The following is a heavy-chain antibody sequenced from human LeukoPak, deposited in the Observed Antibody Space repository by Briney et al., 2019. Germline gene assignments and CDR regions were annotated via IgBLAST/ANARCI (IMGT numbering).Heavy chain of an antibody. CDR1: GGSFSGYY. CDR3: ARGVGYSISWYSC. CDR2: INYSRST. D-gene: IGHD6-13*01. Sequence: PSQTLSPTCAVYGGSFSGYYWSWISQPPRKGLEWIREINYSRSTNYVPSLKSRVTISVDTYKNQFSLQLSSVTAADTAVYYCARGVGYSISWYSCWGQGTLVTGSS. V-gene: IGHV4-34*01. J-gene: IGHJ4*02.